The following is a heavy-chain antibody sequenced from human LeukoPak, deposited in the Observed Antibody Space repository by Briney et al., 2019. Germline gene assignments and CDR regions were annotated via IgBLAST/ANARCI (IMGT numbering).Heavy chain of an antibody. CDR3: ARDRNTGDSYYYYMDV. Sequence: ASVKASCKASGYTFTGYYMHWVRQAPGQGLEWMGWINPNSGGTNYAQKFQGRVTMTRDTSISTAYMELSRLRSDDTAVYYCARDRNTGDSYYYYMDVWGKGTTVTVSS. J-gene: IGHJ6*03. CDR2: INPNSGGT. V-gene: IGHV1-2*02. CDR1: GYTFTGYY. D-gene: IGHD3-10*01.